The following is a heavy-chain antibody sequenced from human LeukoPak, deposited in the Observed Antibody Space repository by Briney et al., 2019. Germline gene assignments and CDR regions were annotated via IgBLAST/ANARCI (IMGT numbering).Heavy chain of an antibody. CDR2: IRYDGSNK. CDR1: GLTLSSYG. J-gene: IGHJ3*02. V-gene: IGHV3-30*02. CDR3: AKAPSSGWFGGAFDI. Sequence: PGGSLRLSCAASGLTLSSYGMHWVRQAPGKGLEWVAFIRYDGSNKYYADSVKGQFTISRDNSKNTLYLQMNSLRAEDTAVYYRAKAPSSGWFGGAFDIWGQGTMVTVSS. D-gene: IGHD6-19*01.